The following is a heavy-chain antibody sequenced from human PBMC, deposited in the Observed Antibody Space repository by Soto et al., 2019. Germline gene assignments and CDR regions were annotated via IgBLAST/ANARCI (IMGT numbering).Heavy chain of an antibody. V-gene: IGHV4-59*01. CDR1: GGSISNYY. CDR3: ARDHPHSYGVYYFDY. Sequence: SETLSLTCTVSGGSISNYYWNWIRQSPGKGLEWIGYIYSSGSTHYNPSLQNRVTISIDTSKNQVSLKVNSVTAADTAVYYCARDHPHSYGVYYFDYWGQGTPVTVPQ. D-gene: IGHD5-18*01. J-gene: IGHJ4*02. CDR2: IYSSGST.